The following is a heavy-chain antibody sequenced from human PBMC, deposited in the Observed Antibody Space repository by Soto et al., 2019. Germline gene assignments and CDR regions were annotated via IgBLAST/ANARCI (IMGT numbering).Heavy chain of an antibody. CDR1: GFTFSMFS. V-gene: IGHV3-64D*06. J-gene: IGHJ5*02. D-gene: IGHD4-17*01. CDR3: VHPRSTVQIPPT. CDR2: ISSNGDST. Sequence: GSLRLSCSASGFTFSMFSMHWVRQAPGKGLEYVSGISSNGDSTYYADSVKGRFTISRDNSKNTLYLQMSSLRAVDTAVYYCVHPRSTVQIPPTWGQGTMVTVSS.